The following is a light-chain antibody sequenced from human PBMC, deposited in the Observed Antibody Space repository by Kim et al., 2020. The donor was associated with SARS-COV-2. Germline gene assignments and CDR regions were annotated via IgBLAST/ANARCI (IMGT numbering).Light chain of an antibody. V-gene: IGLV1-51*01. J-gene: IGLJ3*02. CDR1: RSNIGNNP. CDR3: ATWDSSLSVGV. CDR2: DND. Sequence: QSVLTQPPSVSAAPGHKVTISCSGSRSNIGNNPVSWYQQFPGTAPRLITYDNDKRPSGIPDQFSSSKSGTSATLGITGLRTGDEADYYCATWDSSLSVGVFGGGTKVTVL.